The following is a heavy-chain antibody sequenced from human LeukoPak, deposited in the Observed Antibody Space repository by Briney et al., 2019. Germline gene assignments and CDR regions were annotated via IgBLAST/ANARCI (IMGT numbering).Heavy chain of an antibody. Sequence: GGSLRLSCAASGFTFSSYAMSWVRQAPGKGLEWVSAISGSGGSTYYADSVKGRFTISRDNSKNTLYLQMSSLRAEDTAVYYCAKTTYYYDSSGYYYPLSYFDYWGQGTLVTVSS. D-gene: IGHD3-22*01. CDR1: GFTFSSYA. CDR2: ISGSGGST. J-gene: IGHJ4*02. CDR3: AKTTYYYDSSGYYYPLSYFDY. V-gene: IGHV3-23*01.